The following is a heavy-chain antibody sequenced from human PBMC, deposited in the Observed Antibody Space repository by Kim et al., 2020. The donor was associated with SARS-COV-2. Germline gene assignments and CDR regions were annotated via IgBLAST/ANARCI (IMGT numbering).Heavy chain of an antibody. CDR3: ARDRIVASPARYYFDY. D-gene: IGHD5-12*01. V-gene: IGHV3-30*07. J-gene: IGHJ4*02. Sequence: SVKGRFTISRDNSKNTLYLQMNGLRAEETAVYYCARDRIVASPARYYFDYWGQGTLVTVSS.